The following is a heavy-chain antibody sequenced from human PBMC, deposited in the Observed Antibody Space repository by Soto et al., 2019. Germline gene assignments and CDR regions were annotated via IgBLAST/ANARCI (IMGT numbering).Heavy chain of an antibody. CDR2: IYYSGST. CDR1: GGSISSYY. J-gene: IGHJ5*02. CDR3: ARAYSSGPNWFDP. D-gene: IGHD6-19*01. V-gene: IGHV4-59*01. Sequence: PSETLSLTCTVSGGSISSYYWSWIRQPPGKGLEWIGYIYYSGSTNYNPSLKSRVTISVDTSKNQFSLKLSSVTAADTAVYYCARAYSSGPNWFDPWGQGTLVTVSS.